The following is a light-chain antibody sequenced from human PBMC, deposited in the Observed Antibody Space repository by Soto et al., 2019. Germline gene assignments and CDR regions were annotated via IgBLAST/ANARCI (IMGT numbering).Light chain of an antibody. J-gene: IGKJ1*01. CDR3: QQFGFTPRT. Sequence: VVIIHSPDSLAVSVGERATINCNSSQSVLYSSNNKNYLSWYQQKPGQPPKLLIYWASSRESGVPDRFSGSGSGTNFTLTISSLQADDVAVYYCQQFGFTPRTFGQGTKVDIK. CDR2: WAS. V-gene: IGKV4-1*01. CDR1: QSVLYSSNNKNY.